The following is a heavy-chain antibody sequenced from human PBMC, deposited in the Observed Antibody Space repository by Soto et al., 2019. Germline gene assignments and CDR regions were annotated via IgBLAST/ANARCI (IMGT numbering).Heavy chain of an antibody. Sequence: SETLSLTCTVSGGSIISSSYYWGWIRQPPGKGLEWIGSIYYSGSTYYNPSLKSRVTISVDTSKNQFSLKLSSVTAADTAVYYCASLEEWAGEIDYWGQGTLLTVSS. J-gene: IGHJ4*02. V-gene: IGHV4-39*01. D-gene: IGHD3-3*01. CDR3: ASLEEWAGEIDY. CDR1: GGSIISSSYY. CDR2: IYYSGST.